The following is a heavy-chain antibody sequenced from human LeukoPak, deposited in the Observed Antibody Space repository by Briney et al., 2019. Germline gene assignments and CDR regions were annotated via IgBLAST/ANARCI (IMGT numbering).Heavy chain of an antibody. CDR2: IYTSGST. D-gene: IGHD2-21*01. J-gene: IGHJ3*02. V-gene: IGHV4-4*07. CDR1: GGSISSYY. CDR3: ARALKSIHENDAFDI. Sequence: SETLSLTCTVSGGSISSYYWSWIRPPAGRGLEWIGRIYTSGSTNYNPSLKSRVTMSVDTSKNQFSLKLSSVTAADTAVYYCARALKSIHENDAFDIWGQGAMVTVSS.